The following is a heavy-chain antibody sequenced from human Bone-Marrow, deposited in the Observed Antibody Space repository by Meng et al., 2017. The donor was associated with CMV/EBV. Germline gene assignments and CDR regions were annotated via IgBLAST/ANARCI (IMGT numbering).Heavy chain of an antibody. CDR2: IYYSGST. V-gene: IGHV4-39*07. CDR1: GGSISSSSYY. D-gene: IGHD1-26*01. CDR3: ARDGWGGGSPTIDY. J-gene: IGHJ4*02. Sequence: SETLSLTCTVSGGSISSSSYYWGWIRQPPGKGLEWIGSIYYSGSTYYNPSLKSRVTISVDTFKNQFSLKLSSVTAADTAVYYCARDGWGGGSPTIDYWGQGTLVTVSS.